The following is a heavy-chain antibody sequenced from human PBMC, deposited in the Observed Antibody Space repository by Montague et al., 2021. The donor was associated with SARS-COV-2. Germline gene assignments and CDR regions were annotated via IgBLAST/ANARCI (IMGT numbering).Heavy chain of an antibody. V-gene: IGHV4-39*01. J-gene: IGHJ5*02. Sequence: SETLSLICTVSGGSISSSSYYWGWIRQPPGKGLEWIGSIYYSGSTYYNPSLKSRVTISVDTSKNQFSLKLSSVTAADTAVYYCARGVTMIVVVMRYNWFDPWGQGTLVTVSS. CDR1: GGSISSSSYY. CDR2: IYYSGST. D-gene: IGHD3-22*01. CDR3: ARGVTMIVVVMRYNWFDP.